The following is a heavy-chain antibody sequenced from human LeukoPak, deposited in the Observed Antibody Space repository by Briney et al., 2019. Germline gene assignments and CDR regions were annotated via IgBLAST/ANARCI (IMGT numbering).Heavy chain of an antibody. V-gene: IGHV3-33*01. D-gene: IGHD4-17*01. CDR2: IWYDGSNK. CDR3: ARDGGYGDLRPFDY. Sequence: GGSLRLSCAASGFTFSSYGMHWVRQAPGKGLEWAAVIWYDGSNKYYADSVKGRFTISRDNSKNTLYLQMNSLRAEDTAVYYCARDGGYGDLRPFDYWGQGTLVTVSS. CDR1: GFTFSSYG. J-gene: IGHJ4*02.